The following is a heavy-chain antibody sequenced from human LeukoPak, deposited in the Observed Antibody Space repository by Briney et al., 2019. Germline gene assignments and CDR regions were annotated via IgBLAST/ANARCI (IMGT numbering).Heavy chain of an antibody. V-gene: IGHV3-23*01. CDR3: AKTCAGACTRYFEP. Sequence: GGSLRLSCAASGFNFSVYAMTWVRQAPAQGLEWVSTISGIEGAAHYADSVKGRFTISRDNSKSALYLQMNNLRADDTAVYYCAKTCAGACTRYFEPWGQGTLVAVSS. CDR2: ISGIEGAA. D-gene: IGHD2-8*01. CDR1: GFNFSVYA. J-gene: IGHJ4*02.